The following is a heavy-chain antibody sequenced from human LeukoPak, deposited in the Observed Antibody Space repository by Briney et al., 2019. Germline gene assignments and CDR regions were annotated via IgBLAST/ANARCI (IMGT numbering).Heavy chain of an antibody. V-gene: IGHV3-30*04. CDR2: ISYDGGNG. J-gene: IGHJ4*02. CDR1: GFTFSSYA. Sequence: GGTLRLSCAASGFTFSSYAMHWVRQAPGKGLEWVAVISYDGGNGYYRDSVKGRFTISRDDSKNTLYLQINSLNADDTAIYYCAKDGHCPGALCPTQIAVAGYNDNWGQGTLVTVSS. D-gene: IGHD6-19*01. CDR3: AKDGHCPGALCPTQIAVAGYNDN.